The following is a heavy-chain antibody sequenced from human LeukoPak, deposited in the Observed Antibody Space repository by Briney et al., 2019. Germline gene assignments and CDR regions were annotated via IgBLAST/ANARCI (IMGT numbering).Heavy chain of an antibody. D-gene: IGHD5-12*01. J-gene: IGHJ4*02. CDR2: IIPIFGTA. V-gene: IGHV1-69*05. Sequence: SVKVSCKASGYTFTSSDINWVRQATGQGLEWMGGIIPIFGTANYAQKFQGRVTITTDESTSTAYMELSSLRSEDTAVYYCARDFRIVATTRYYFDYWGQGTLVTVSS. CDR3: ARDFRIVATTRYYFDY. CDR1: GYTFTSSD.